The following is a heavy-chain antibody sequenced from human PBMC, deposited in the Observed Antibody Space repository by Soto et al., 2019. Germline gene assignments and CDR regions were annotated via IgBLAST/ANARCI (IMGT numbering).Heavy chain of an antibody. D-gene: IGHD3-10*01. V-gene: IGHV4-30-4*01. CDR1: GGSISSGDSY. J-gene: IGHJ6*02. Sequence: SETLSLTCTVSGGSISSGDSYWSWVRQPPGKGLEWIGYIYYGGTTYYNPSLKSRVTFSVDTSKNEFSLKLTSVTAADTAVYYCARDEKNSDYYSGMDVWGQGTTVTVSS. CDR2: IYYGGTT. CDR3: ARDEKNSDYYSGMDV.